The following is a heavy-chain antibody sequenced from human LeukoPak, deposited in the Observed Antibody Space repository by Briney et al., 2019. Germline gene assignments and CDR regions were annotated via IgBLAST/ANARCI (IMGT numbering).Heavy chain of an antibody. D-gene: IGHD3-22*01. CDR2: ISGSGGST. J-gene: IGHJ3*02. CDR3: AKDRDYYDSSGYYYAPDAFDI. V-gene: IGHV3-23*01. CDR1: GFTFSSYA. Sequence: GGSLRLSCAASGFTFSSYAMSWVRQAPGKGLEWVSAISGSGGSTYYADSVKGRFTISRDNSKNTLYLQMNSLRAEDTAVYYCAKDRDYYDSSGYYYAPDAFDIWGQGTMVTVSS.